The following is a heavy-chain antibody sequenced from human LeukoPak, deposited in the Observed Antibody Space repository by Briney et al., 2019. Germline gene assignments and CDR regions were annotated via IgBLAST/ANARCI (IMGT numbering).Heavy chain of an antibody. J-gene: IGHJ4*02. CDR2: ISANNGDT. V-gene: IGHV1-18*01. CDR1: GYTFTSYG. CDR3: ARESHVTREDS. D-gene: IGHD1-26*01. Sequence: ASVKVSCKASGYTFTSYGISWVRQAPGQGLEWVGWISANNGDTDYAQKFQARVTMTTDTSTSTAYMELRSLGSDDTAVYYCARESHVTREDSWGQGTLVIVSS.